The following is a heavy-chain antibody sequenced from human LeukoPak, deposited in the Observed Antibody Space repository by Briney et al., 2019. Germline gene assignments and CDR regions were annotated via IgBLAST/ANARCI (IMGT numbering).Heavy chain of an antibody. Sequence: GGSLRLSCAASGFNFSIYSMNWVRQAPGKGLEWVSYITRSSTTIYYADSVKGRFTISRDNAKNSLYLQMNSLRAEDTAVYYCARDAPLLGDEYNWFDPWGQGTLVTVSS. CDR2: ITRSSTTI. D-gene: IGHD3-16*01. V-gene: IGHV3-48*04. CDR3: ARDAPLLGDEYNWFDP. J-gene: IGHJ5*02. CDR1: GFNFSIYS.